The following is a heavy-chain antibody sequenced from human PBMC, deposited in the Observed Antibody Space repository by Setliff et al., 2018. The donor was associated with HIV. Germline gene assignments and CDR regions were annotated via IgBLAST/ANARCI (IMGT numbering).Heavy chain of an antibody. Sequence: SETLSLTCAVYGGSFSGYYWSWIRQPPGKGLEWIGEIIHSGNTYYNPSLESRVSMSVDTSTNQVSLQLSSVTAADTAVYYCARGKSGSYDAYDMWGQGTMVTVSS. CDR3: ARGKSGSYDAYDM. CDR1: GGSFSGYY. J-gene: IGHJ3*02. CDR2: IIHSGNT. D-gene: IGHD5-12*01. V-gene: IGHV4-34*01.